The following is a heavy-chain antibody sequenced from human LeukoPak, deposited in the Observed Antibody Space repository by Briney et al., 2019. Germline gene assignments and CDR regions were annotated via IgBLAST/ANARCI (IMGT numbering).Heavy chain of an antibody. D-gene: IGHD3-22*01. CDR2: IYPGDSDT. CDR3: ASQYYDSSGYYQNDAFDI. J-gene: IGHJ3*02. V-gene: IGHV5-51*01. CDR1: GYSFTSYW. Sequence: GESLKISCKGSGYSFTSYWIGWVCQMPGKGLEWMGIIYPGDSDTRYSPSFQGQVTISADKSISTAYLQWSSLKASGTAMYYCASQYYDSSGYYQNDAFDIWGQGTMVTVSS.